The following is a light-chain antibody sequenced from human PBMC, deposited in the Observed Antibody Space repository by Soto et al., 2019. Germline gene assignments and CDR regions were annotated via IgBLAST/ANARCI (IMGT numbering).Light chain of an antibody. V-gene: IGKV3-20*01. CDR2: GAS. J-gene: IGKJ1*01. CDR1: QSFSSSY. CDR3: QHDGYSPTRK. Sequence: EIVLTQSPGTLSLSPGERATLSCRASQSFSSSYLAWYQQKPGQAPSLLFYGASSRATGIPDTLSGSASGTDVNLAISRTLPEDFSVFDCQHDGYSPTRKLGQGTKVEI.